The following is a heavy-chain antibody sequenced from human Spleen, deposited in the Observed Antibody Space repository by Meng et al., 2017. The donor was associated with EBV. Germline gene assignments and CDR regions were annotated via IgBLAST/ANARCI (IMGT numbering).Heavy chain of an antibody. CDR1: GYNFPKYG. Sequence: QVHLVQSRPGVKKPGASVQVYCESSGYNFPKYGIIWVRQAPGQGLEWMGSISASAYGGGTKYAQKFQGRVTMTADTSTATAYLELRSLTYDDTAVYYCARTNALDSWGQGTLVTVSS. CDR2: ISASAYGGGT. V-gene: IGHV1-18*01. CDR3: ARTNALDS. J-gene: IGHJ4*02.